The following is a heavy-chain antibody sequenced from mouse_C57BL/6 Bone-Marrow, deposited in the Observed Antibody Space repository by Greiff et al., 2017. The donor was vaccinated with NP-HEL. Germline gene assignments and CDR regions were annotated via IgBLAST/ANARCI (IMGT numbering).Heavy chain of an antibody. D-gene: IGHD1-1*01. Sequence: VQLVESGPELVKPGASVKISCKASGYAFSSSWMNWVKQRPGKGLEWIGRIYPGDGDTNYNGKFKGKATLTADKSSSTAYMQLSSLTSEDSAVDFCAVDMRVRRDVYDFDYWGQGTTLTVSS. J-gene: IGHJ2*01. V-gene: IGHV1-82*01. CDR1: GYAFSSSW. CDR2: IYPGDGDT. CDR3: AVDMRVRRDVYDFDY.